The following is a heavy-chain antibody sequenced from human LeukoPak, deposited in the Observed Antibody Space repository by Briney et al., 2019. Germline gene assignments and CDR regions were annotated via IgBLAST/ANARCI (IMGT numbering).Heavy chain of an antibody. Sequence: SETLSLTCAVYGWSFSGYYWSWIRQPPGKGLEWIGEINHSGRTNFNTSLKSRVIMSVDTSNNQFSLKMRSVIAADIAVYYCARATHCRSSSCYRPLDSWGEGTLVTVSS. CDR3: ARATHCRSSSCYRPLDS. V-gene: IGHV4-34*01. J-gene: IGHJ4*02. CDR2: INHSGRT. CDR1: GWSFSGYY. D-gene: IGHD2-2*02.